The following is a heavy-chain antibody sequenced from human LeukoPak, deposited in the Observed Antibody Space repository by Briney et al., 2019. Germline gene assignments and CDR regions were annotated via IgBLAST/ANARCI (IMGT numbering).Heavy chain of an antibody. CDR1: GVSVNSGSYY. CDR3: ARAAYSGSYHSDY. V-gene: IGHV4-61*01. J-gene: IGHJ4*02. D-gene: IGHD1-26*01. Sequence: SETLSLTCTVSGVSVNSGSYYWNWIRQPPGKGLEWIGYIYYSGSTNYNPSLKSRVTISVDTSKNQFSLKLSSVTAADTAVYYCARAAYSGSYHSDYWGQGTLVTVSS. CDR2: IYYSGST.